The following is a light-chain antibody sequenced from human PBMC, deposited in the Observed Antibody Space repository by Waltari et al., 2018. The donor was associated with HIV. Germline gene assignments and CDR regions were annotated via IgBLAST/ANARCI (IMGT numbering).Light chain of an antibody. V-gene: IGKV1-33*01. J-gene: IGKJ5*01. CDR2: DAS. CDR3: QQYEGLPIT. CDR1: QDISNC. Sequence: DIQMTQSPSSLSASVGDRVTITCQASQDISNCLNWYQQEPGKAPKLLIYDASNLQTGVTSRFSGSGSGTEFTFTISSLQPEDIGKYYCQQYEGLPITFGQGTRLEIK.